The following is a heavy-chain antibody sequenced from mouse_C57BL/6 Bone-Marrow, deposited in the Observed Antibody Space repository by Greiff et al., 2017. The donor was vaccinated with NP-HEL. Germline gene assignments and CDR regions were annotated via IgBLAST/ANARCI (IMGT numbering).Heavy chain of an antibody. V-gene: IGHV1-80*01. Sequence: VKLMESGAELVKPGASVKISCKASGYAFSSYWMNWVKQRPGKGLEWIGQIYPGDGDTNYNGKFKGKATLTADKSSSTAYMQLSSLTSEDSAVYFCARRSRLSNYGHYYAMDYWGQGTSVTVSS. J-gene: IGHJ4*01. CDR1: GYAFSSYW. CDR3: ARRSRLSNYGHYYAMDY. CDR2: IYPGDGDT. D-gene: IGHD2-5*01.